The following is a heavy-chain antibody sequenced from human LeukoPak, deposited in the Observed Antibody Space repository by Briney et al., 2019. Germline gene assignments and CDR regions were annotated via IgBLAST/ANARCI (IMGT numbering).Heavy chain of an antibody. CDR3: AKERHYYDPSGYSARGYHYDY. V-gene: IGHV3-23*01. D-gene: IGHD3-22*01. J-gene: IGHJ4*02. CDR1: GFTLKNYV. Sequence: GGSLRLSCAASGFTLKNYVMSWVRQARGKGLEWVAALSASGGRTYYADSVKGRFTISRDNSKNTLYLQMDSLRAEDTAVYFCAKERHYYDPSGYSARGYHYDYWGQGTLVAVSS. CDR2: LSASGGRT.